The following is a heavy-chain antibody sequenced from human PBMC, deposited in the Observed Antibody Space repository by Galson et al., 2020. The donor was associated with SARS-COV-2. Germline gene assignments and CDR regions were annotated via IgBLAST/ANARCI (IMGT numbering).Heavy chain of an antibody. J-gene: IGHJ6*02. D-gene: IGHD6-13*01. Sequence: SETLSLTCTVSGGSISSGGYYWSWIRQHPGKGLEWIGYIYYSGSTYYNPSLQSRVTISVDTSKNQFSLKLSSVTAADTDVYYCAREEMEQQLPLYGMDVWGQGTTVTVSS. V-gene: IGHV4-31*03. CDR2: IYYSGST. CDR1: GGSISSGGYY. CDR3: AREEMEQQLPLYGMDV.